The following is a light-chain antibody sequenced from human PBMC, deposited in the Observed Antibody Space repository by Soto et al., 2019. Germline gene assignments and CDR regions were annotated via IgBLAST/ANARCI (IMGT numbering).Light chain of an antibody. CDR1: ESVNDN. CDR3: QHYNRWPLT. J-gene: IGKJ4*01. Sequence: ETVMTQSPATLSVSPGERVTLSCWASESVNDNLAWYHQKPGQTPRLLIYDASTRAAGIPASFSGSGSGTEFTLTISSLQSEDFGVYYCQHYNRWPLTFGGGTKGEIK. CDR2: DAS. V-gene: IGKV3-15*01.